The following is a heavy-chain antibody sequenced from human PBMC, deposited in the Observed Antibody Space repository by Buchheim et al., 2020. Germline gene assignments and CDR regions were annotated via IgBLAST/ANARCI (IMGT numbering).Heavy chain of an antibody. J-gene: IGHJ4*02. CDR2: ISYDGSNK. Sequence: QVQLVESGGGVVQPGRSLRLSCAASGFTFSSYGMHWVRQAPGKGLEWVAVISYDGSNKYYADSVKGRFTISRDNSKNTLYLQMNSLRAEDTAVYYCAKDATVVTTGYWDEEYLPGTNYFDYWGQGTL. CDR3: AKDATVVTTGYWDEEYLPGTNYFDY. V-gene: IGHV3-30*18. D-gene: IGHD4-23*01. CDR1: GFTFSSYG.